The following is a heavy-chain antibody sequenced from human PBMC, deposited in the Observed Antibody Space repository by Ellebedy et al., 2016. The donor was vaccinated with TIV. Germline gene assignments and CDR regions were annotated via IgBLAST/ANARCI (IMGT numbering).Heavy chain of an antibody. Sequence: SVKVSCXASGGTFSSYAISWVRQAPGQGLEWMGGIIPIFGTANYAQKFQGRVTITADESTSTAYMELSSLRSEDTAVYYCARDLGIVGAVKANDYWGQGTLVTVSS. V-gene: IGHV1-69*13. J-gene: IGHJ4*02. CDR2: IIPIFGTA. CDR3: ARDLGIVGAVKANDY. D-gene: IGHD1-26*01. CDR1: GGTFSSYA.